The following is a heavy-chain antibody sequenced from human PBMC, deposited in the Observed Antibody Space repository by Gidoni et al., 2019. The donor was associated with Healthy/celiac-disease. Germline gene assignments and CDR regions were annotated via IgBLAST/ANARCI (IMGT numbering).Heavy chain of an antibody. J-gene: IGHJ4*02. D-gene: IGHD1-7*01. CDR2: INHSGST. V-gene: IGHV4-34*01. CDR1: GGSFSGYY. Sequence: QVQLQQWGAGLLKPSETLSLTCAVSGGSFSGYYWSWIRQPPGKGLEGIGEINHSGSTNYNPSLKSRVTISVDTSKNQFSLKLSSVTAADTAVYYCARGGYRYNWNYVSAKLDYWGQGTLVTVSS. CDR3: ARGGYRYNWNYVSAKLDY.